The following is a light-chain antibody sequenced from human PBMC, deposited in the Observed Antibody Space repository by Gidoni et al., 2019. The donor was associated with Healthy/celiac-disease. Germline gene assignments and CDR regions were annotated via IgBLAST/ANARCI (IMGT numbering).Light chain of an antibody. CDR2: DVS. J-gene: IGLJ2*01. V-gene: IGLV2-14*01. Sequence: QSALTQPASVSGSPGQSITITCTGTSSDVGGYNYVPWYQQHPGKAPKLMIYDVSNRPSGVSNRCSGSKSGNTASLTISGLQAEDEADYYCSSYTSSSTPVFGGGTKLTVL. CDR1: SSDVGGYNY. CDR3: SSYTSSSTPV.